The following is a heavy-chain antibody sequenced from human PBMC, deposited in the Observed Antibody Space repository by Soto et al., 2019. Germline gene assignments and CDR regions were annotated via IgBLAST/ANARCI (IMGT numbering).Heavy chain of an antibody. V-gene: IGHV3-23*01. CDR2: MDGSGGIT. D-gene: IGHD3-10*01. CDR1: GFTFGTTD. Sequence: QLLQSGGGLVQPGGSLTLSCVASGFTFGTTDMSWVRQAPGEGLEWVSTMDGSGGITSYADSVKGRFTISRDNSRNTVYLQMNSLRGDDTALYYCVKNSGWFNTWGQGALVTVSS. CDR3: VKNSGWFNT. J-gene: IGHJ5*02.